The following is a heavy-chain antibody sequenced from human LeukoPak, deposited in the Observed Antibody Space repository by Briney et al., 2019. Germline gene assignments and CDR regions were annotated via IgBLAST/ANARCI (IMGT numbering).Heavy chain of an antibody. CDR1: GFIFSNCW. CDR2: IKTDASEK. CDR3: ATYSTRNAREFQS. J-gene: IGHJ1*01. D-gene: IGHD4-11*01. Sequence: GGSLRLSCETSGFIFSNCWMTWVRQAPGKGLEWVANIKTDASEKYYAYSVKGRFTISRDNAKMSLYLQMNSLRVEDTAVYCCATYSTRNAREFQSWGQGTLVTVSS. V-gene: IGHV3-7*01.